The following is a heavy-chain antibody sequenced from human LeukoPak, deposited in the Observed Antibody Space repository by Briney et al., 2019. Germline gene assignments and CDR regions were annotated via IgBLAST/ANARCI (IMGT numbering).Heavy chain of an antibody. D-gene: IGHD6-13*01. CDR3: ARAIADLDY. CDR1: GGSISSYY. Sequence: SETLSLTCTVSGGSISSYYWSWIRQPPGKGLEWIGYIYYSGSTKYNPSLKSRVTISVDASKTQFSLKLNSVTAADTAVYYCARAIADLDYWGQGTLVTVSS. V-gene: IGHV4-59*01. CDR2: IYYSGST. J-gene: IGHJ4*02.